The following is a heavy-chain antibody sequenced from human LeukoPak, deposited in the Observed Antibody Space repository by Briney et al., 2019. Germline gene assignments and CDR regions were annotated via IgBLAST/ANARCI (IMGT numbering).Heavy chain of an antibody. Sequence: SETLSLTCAVYGGSLGGYSWSWIRQPPGKGLEWIGSIYHSGSTYYNPSLKSRVIIIIDTPKNHFSLTLSSVTAADTAVYYCARSDGYGLVGIWGQGTMVTVSS. D-gene: IGHD3-10*01. V-gene: IGHV4-34*01. J-gene: IGHJ3*02. CDR2: IYHSGST. CDR3: ARSDGYGLVGI. CDR1: GGSLGGYS.